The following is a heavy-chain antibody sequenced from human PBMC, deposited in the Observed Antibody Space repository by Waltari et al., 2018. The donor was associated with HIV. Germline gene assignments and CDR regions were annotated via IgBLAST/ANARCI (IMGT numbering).Heavy chain of an antibody. CDR2: ISGSGTKT. D-gene: IGHD3-9*01. CDR1: GFTFRSYA. J-gene: IGHJ4*02. CDR3: AKDNYDILTGYYY. Sequence: EVQLLESGGGSVQPGGSLRLSCAASGFTFRSYAMTWVRQAPGKWLEWVSAISGSGTKTYYADSVKGRFTISRDNSKNTVYLQMNSLRAEDTAVYYCAKDNYDILTGYYYWGQGTLVTVSS. V-gene: IGHV3-23*01.